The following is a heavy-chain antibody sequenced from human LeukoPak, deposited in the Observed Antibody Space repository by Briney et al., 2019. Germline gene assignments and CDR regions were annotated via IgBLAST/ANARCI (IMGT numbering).Heavy chain of an antibody. Sequence: QPGRSLRLSCAASGFIFSTYGMHWVRQAPGKGLEWVAVVWSGGNNKYYSDSVKGRFTISRDNSKNTLYLQMNSLRAEDTAVYYCAKDGQVVAIGYFDYRGQGTLVTVSS. CDR1: GFIFSTYG. J-gene: IGHJ4*02. CDR2: VWSGGNNK. V-gene: IGHV3-33*06. CDR3: AKDGQVVAIGYFDY. D-gene: IGHD2-15*01.